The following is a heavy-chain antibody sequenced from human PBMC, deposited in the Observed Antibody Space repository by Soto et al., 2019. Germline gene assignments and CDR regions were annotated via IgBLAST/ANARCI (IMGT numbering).Heavy chain of an antibody. Sequence: PGRSLRLSCAASGFTFSSYSMNWVRQAPGKGLEWVSSLSSSSSDIYCADSVKGRFTISRDNAKNSLYLQMNSLRAEDTAVYYCAREPPGPDYGMDVWGQGTTVTVSS. V-gene: IGHV3-21*01. CDR3: AREPPGPDYGMDV. CDR1: GFTFSSYS. CDR2: LSSSSSDI. J-gene: IGHJ6*02.